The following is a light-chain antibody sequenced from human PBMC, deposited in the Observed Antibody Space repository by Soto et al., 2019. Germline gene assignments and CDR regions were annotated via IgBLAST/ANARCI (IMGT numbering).Light chain of an antibody. V-gene: IGKV1-9*01. CDR3: QQLHGYPIT. Sequence: ILLTLSPSSLSASVGDRVTITCRASQGIDTSLAWYQQKPGKAPKLLIYAASNFQSGVPSRFSGSGSGTHFTLTISSLQPEDFATYYCQQLHGYPITFGQGTRLEI. CDR2: AAS. CDR1: QGIDTS. J-gene: IGKJ5*01.